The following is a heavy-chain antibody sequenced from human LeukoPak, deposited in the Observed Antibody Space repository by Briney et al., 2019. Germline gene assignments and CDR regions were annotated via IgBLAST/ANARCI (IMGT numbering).Heavy chain of an antibody. Sequence: GASVKVSCKASGYTFTSYGISWVRQAPRQGLEWMGWMNPNSGNTGYAQKFQGRVTMTRNTSISTAYMELSSLRSEDTAVYYCARTTMVRGVIIDYWGQGTLVTVSS. CDR2: MNPNSGNT. CDR1: GYTFTSYG. D-gene: IGHD3-10*01. J-gene: IGHJ4*02. V-gene: IGHV1-8*02. CDR3: ARTTMVRGVIIDY.